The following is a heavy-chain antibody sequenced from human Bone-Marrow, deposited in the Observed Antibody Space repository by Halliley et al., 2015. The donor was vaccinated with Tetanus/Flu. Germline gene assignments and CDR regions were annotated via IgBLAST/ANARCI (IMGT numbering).Heavy chain of an antibody. CDR3: ARHYRHWLFDY. CDR1: GVSLATSGYS. J-gene: IGHJ4*02. V-gene: IGHV4-39*01. Sequence: GLVKPSETLSLTCTVSGVSLATSGYSWGWIRQPPGKGLEWIGSFYYSGSTDYNPSLKSRVSISVDTSANHLSLNLNSVTAADTAVYYCARHYRHWLFDYWGQGTLVTVSS. CDR2: FYYSGST. D-gene: IGHD3-16*02.